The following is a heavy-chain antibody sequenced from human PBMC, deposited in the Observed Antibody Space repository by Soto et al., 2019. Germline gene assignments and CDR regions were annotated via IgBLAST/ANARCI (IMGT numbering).Heavy chain of an antibody. V-gene: IGHV4-34*01. Sequence: SETLSLTCAVYGGSFSGYYWSWIRQPPGKGLEWIGEINHSGSTNYNPSLKSRVTISVDTSKNQFSLKLSSVTAADTAVYYCARGANTIFGVVTLMPLDYWGQGTLVTVSS. CDR3: ARGANTIFGVVTLMPLDY. D-gene: IGHD3-3*01. J-gene: IGHJ4*02. CDR2: INHSGST. CDR1: GGSFSGYY.